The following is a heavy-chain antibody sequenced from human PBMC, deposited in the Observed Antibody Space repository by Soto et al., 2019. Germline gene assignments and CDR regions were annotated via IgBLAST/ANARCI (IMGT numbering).Heavy chain of an antibody. CDR3: AKDLVGDYYYGMDV. D-gene: IGHD1-26*01. CDR2: IRGDGGGT. J-gene: IGHJ6*02. V-gene: IGHV3-33*06. CDR1: GSIFIGYG. Sequence: GGSLRLSCVVPGSIFIGYGMHWVRQAPGKGLEWVAVIRGDGGGTYYADSVKGRFTISRDNSKNTLYLQMNSLRAEDTAVYYCAKDLVGDYYYGMDVWGQGTTVTVSS.